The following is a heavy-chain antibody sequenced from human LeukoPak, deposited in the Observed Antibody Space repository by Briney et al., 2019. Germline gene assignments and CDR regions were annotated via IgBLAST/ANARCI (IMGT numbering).Heavy chain of an antibody. Sequence: GTSVKVSCKASGFTFTSSAMQWVRQARGQRLEWIGWIVVGSGNTNFAQKFQERVTFTRDMSTGTAYMDLSSLRSEDTAVYYCAKDRVDGQGGHGLAADYFDYWGQGTLVTVSS. D-gene: IGHD5-12*01. CDR2: IVVGSGNT. V-gene: IGHV1-58*02. CDR3: AKDRVDGQGGHGLAADYFDY. CDR1: GFTFTSSA. J-gene: IGHJ4*02.